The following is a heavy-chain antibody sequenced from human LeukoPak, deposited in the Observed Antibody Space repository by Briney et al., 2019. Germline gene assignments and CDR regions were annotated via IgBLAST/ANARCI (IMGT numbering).Heavy chain of an antibody. CDR2: VRGKSQSYSA. CDR3: TRDADGSPDR. CDR1: GFIFKSYY. Sequence: PGGSLRLSCAASGFIFKSYYMDWVRQAPGKGLEWVGRVRGKSQSYSAEYATSVKGRFIISRDDSTNSIYLQMNSLKSDDTAVYYCTRDADGSPDRWSQGTLVTVSS. J-gene: IGHJ5*02. D-gene: IGHD1-26*01. V-gene: IGHV3-72*01.